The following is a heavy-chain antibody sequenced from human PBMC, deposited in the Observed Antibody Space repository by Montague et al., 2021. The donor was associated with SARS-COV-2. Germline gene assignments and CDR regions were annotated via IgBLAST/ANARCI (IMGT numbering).Heavy chain of an antibody. Sequence: SLRLSCAASGFTFSDYWMHWVRQAPGKGLVWVSRIKGDGTNTIYADSVKGRFAISRGNAQNTVYLQMSSLRAEDAAVYYCVRDGDHWDFDYWGQGALVTVSS. J-gene: IGHJ4*02. D-gene: IGHD2-21*01. CDR2: IKGDGTNT. V-gene: IGHV3-74*01. CDR1: GFTFSDYW. CDR3: VRDGDHWDFDY.